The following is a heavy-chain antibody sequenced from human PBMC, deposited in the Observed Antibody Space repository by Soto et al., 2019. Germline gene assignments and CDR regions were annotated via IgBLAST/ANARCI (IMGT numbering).Heavy chain of an antibody. D-gene: IGHD3-10*01. Sequence: SETLSLTCTVSGGSISSYYWSWIRQPPGKGLELIGYVYYSGSTNYNPSLRSRVNISVDTSKNQLSLKMSSVTAADTAVHYCARDPGSWYFDSWGQGILVTVSS. J-gene: IGHJ4*02. CDR2: VYYSGST. CDR1: GGSISSYY. CDR3: ARDPGSWYFDS. V-gene: IGHV4-59*01.